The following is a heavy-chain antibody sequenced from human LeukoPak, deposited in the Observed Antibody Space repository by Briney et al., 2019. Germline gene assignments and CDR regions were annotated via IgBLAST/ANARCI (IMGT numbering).Heavy chain of an antibody. J-gene: IGHJ1*01. D-gene: IGHD2-15*01. CDR2: IIPIFGTA. CDR1: GGTFSSYA. V-gene: IGHV1-69*05. Sequence: ASVKVSCKASGGTFSSYAISWVRQAPGQGLEWMGGIIPIFGTANYAQKFQGRVTITTDESTSTAYMELSSLRSEDTAVYYCARDGRYCSGGSCYSPHNWGQGILVTVSS. CDR3: ARDGRYCSGGSCYSPHN.